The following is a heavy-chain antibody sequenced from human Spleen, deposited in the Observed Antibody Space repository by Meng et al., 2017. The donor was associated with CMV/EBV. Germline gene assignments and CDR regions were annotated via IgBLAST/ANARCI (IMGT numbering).Heavy chain of an antibody. CDR3: ARAGAAMTTNFDF. CDR2: VSAETGDT. D-gene: IGHD2-2*01. J-gene: IGHJ4*02. Sequence: CKASGYNFDIYGITWVRQAPGQGLEWVGWVSAETGDTNYGQKFQGRVTVTADTFTKTAYMEMRSLRSDDSAIYYCARAGAAMTTNFDFWGQGTLVTVSS. V-gene: IGHV1-18*01. CDR1: GYNFDIYG.